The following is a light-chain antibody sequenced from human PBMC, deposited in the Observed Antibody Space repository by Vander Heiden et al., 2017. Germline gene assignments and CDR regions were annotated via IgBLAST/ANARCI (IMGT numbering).Light chain of an antibody. CDR3: QQRSNWPWA. CDR1: QSVSSY. Sequence: ELVLPQSPATLSLSPGERATLSCRASQSVSSYLVWYQQKAGQAPRLLIYDTSNRATGIPARFSGSGSGTDFTLTISSLEPEDFAVYYCQQRSNWPWAFGPGTKVDIK. CDR2: DTS. V-gene: IGKV3-11*01. J-gene: IGKJ3*01.